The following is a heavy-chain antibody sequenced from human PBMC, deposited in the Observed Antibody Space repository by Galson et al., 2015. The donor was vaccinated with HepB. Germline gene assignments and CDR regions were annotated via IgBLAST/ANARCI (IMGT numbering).Heavy chain of an antibody. J-gene: IGHJ4*02. CDR1: GFTFSDYY. CDR3: VRDGCSSTSCYDY. D-gene: IGHD2-2*01. CDR2: ISSSGDTI. V-gene: IGHV3-11*01. Sequence: SLRLSCAASGFTFSDYYMSWIRQAPGKGLEWVSYISSSGDTINYADSVKGRITISRDNAKNSLYLQMNRLRAEDTAVYYCVRDGCSSTSCYDYWGQGTLVTVSS.